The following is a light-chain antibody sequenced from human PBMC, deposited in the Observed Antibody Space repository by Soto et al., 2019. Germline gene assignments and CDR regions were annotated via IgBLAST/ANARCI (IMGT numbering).Light chain of an antibody. CDR3: QYYNSYSEA. Sequence: DIHMTQSPSSLSASVLDIVTITFLASQSVSRYLNWYQQKPGKAPKPLIYAASSLQSGVPSRFSGSGSGTEFTLTISSLQPDDFATYYCQYYNSYSEAFGQGTKVDIK. J-gene: IGKJ1*01. V-gene: IGKV1-5*01. CDR2: AAS. CDR1: QSVSRY.